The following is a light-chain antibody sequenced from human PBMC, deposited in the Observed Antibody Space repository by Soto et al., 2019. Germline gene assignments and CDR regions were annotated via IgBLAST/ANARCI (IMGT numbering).Light chain of an antibody. J-gene: IGLJ2*01. CDR2: DVS. V-gene: IGLV2-11*01. Sequence: QSALTQPRSVSGSPGQSVTISCTGTNSDVGAYNYVSWYQQHPGKAPKLMIYDVSTRPSGVPDRFSGSKSGSTASLTISGLQAEDEADYYCCSYAGSYSWVFGGGTKLTVL. CDR1: NSDVGAYNY. CDR3: CSYAGSYSWV.